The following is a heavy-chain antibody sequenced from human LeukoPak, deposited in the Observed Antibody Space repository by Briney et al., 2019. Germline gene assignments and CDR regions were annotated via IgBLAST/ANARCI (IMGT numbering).Heavy chain of an antibody. Sequence: GGSLRLSCAASGFTVSTIYMSWVRQAPGKGLVWVSRINSDGRSTSYVDSVAGRFTISRDNAKNTLYLQMNSLRAEDTAVYYCARGNYYDSSGPGSYWGQGALVIVSS. CDR3: ARGNYYDSSGPGSY. V-gene: IGHV3-74*01. J-gene: IGHJ4*02. D-gene: IGHD3-22*01. CDR1: GFTVSTIY. CDR2: INSDGRST.